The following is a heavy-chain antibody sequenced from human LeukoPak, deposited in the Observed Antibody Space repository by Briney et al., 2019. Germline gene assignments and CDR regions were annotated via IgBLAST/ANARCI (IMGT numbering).Heavy chain of an antibody. CDR3: TTLGYCSGGSCNGY. J-gene: IGHJ4*02. D-gene: IGHD2-15*01. CDR2: VKSKSDGGIT. Sequence: PGGSLRLSCAASGFTLSNARMSWVRQAPGKGLGWVGRVKSKSDGGITEYAAPVKGRFTISRDDSKNTLYLQMNSLKTEDTAVYYCTTLGYCSGGSCNGYWGQGTLVTVSS. V-gene: IGHV3-15*01. CDR1: GFTLSNAR.